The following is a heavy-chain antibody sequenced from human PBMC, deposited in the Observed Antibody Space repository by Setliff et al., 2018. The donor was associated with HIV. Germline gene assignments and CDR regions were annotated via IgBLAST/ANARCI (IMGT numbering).Heavy chain of an antibody. CDR2: ISNSGKT. J-gene: IGHJ3*02. V-gene: IGHV4-28*01. Sequence: SETLSLTCAVSGYSISSNEWWGWIRQSPGKGLAWIGYISNSGKTYYNPSLNSRVTLSADTSKDQLSLKLSSVTAVDTAVYCCAKTVPHSTAQDAFDIWGQGTMVTVSS. CDR3: AKTVPHSTAQDAFDI. CDR1: GYSISSNEW. D-gene: IGHD2-2*01.